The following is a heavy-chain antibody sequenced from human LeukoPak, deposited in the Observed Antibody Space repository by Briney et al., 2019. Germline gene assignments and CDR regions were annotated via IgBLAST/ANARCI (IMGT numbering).Heavy chain of an antibody. D-gene: IGHD4-11*01. Sequence: ASVKVSCKASGYTFTSYGISRVRQAPGQGLEWMGWISAYNGYTNYAQKFQFRVTMTTDTSTSTAYMELRGLTSDDTAVYYCARDKAVTTELTQYFQHWGQGTLVTVSS. CDR2: ISAYNGYT. CDR3: ARDKAVTTELTQYFQH. J-gene: IGHJ1*01. CDR1: GYTFTSYG. V-gene: IGHV1-18*01.